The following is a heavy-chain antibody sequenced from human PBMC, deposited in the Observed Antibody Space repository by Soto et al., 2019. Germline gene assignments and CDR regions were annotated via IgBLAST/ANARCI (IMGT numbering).Heavy chain of an antibody. CDR2: IYYSGST. CDR3: ARHGYGDHFDY. Sequence: PPDTLSLTCTFSGGSISSYFRSWIRLPPGKGLEWIGYIYYSGSTSYNPSLKSRVTISVDTSKNQFSLKLSSVTAADTAVYYCARHGYGDHFDYWGQGTLVTVSA. V-gene: IGHV4-59*08. J-gene: IGHJ4*02. CDR1: GGSISSYF. D-gene: IGHD4-17*01.